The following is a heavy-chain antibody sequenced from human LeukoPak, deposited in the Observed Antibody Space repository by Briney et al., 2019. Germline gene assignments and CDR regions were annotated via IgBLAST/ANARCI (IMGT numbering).Heavy chain of an antibody. Sequence: SETLSLTCTVSGGSISSYYWSWIRQPPGKGLEWIGYIYYSGSTNYNPSLKSRVTISVDTSKNQFSLKLSSVTAADTAVYYCARDAYYDSSGYYPLHWFDPWGQGTLVTVSS. V-gene: IGHV4-59*01. D-gene: IGHD3-22*01. J-gene: IGHJ5*02. CDR2: IYYSGST. CDR3: ARDAYYDSSGYYPLHWFDP. CDR1: GGSISSYY.